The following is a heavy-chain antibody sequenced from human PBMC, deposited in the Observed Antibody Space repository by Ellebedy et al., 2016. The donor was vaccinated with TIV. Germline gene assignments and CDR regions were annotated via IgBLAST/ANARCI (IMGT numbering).Heavy chain of an antibody. CDR1: GFTFSKYW. J-gene: IGHJ4*02. Sequence: PGGSLRLSCIVSGFTFSKYWMTWVRQAPGKGLEWVANIKGDGSVKYYVDSVKGRFTISRDSAENSLYLQMNSMRAEDTAVYYCARGRYTSGWYPDYFDYWGQGTLVTVSS. CDR2: IKGDGSVK. V-gene: IGHV3-7*03. CDR3: ARGRYTSGWYPDYFDY. D-gene: IGHD6-19*01.